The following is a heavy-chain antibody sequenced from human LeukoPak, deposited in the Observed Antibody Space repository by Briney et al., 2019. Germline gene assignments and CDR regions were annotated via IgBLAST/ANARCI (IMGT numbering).Heavy chain of an antibody. Sequence: SQTLSLTCTVSGGSISSGSYYWSWIRQPPGKGLEWIGEINHSGSTNYNPSLKSRVTISVDTSKNQFSLKLSSVTAADTAVYYCATDQDGSIRDWGQGTLVTVSS. CDR3: ATDQDGSIRD. D-gene: IGHD5-24*01. J-gene: IGHJ4*02. CDR1: GGSISSGSYY. CDR2: INHSGST. V-gene: IGHV4-39*01.